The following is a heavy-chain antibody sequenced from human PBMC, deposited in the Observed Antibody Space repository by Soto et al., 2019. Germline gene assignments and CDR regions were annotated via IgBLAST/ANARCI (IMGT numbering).Heavy chain of an antibody. J-gene: IGHJ6*02. CDR3: ARGSHLDSGRTYYYYGMDV. D-gene: IGHD6-19*01. Sequence: GGSLRLSCAASGFTFSSYGMHWVRQAPGKGLEWVAVIWYDGSNKYYADSVKGRFTISRDNSKNTLYLQMNSLRAEDTAVYYCARGSHLDSGRTYYYYGMDVWGQGTTVTVSS. CDR2: IWYDGSNK. V-gene: IGHV3-33*01. CDR1: GFTFSSYG.